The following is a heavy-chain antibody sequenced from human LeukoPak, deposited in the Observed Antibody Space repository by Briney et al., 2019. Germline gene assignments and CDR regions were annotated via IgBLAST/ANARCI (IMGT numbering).Heavy chain of an antibody. J-gene: IGHJ3*02. V-gene: IGHV5-51*01. CDR1: GSRFTSYW. CDR2: IYPGDSDT. CDR3: ARPSFSGGSGSYAFDI. D-gene: IGHD3-10*01. Sequence: GESLQISCKGSGSRFTSYWIGWVRQMPGKGLEWMGIIYPGDSDTRYSPSFQGQVTISADKSISPAYLQWSSLKASDTAMYYCARPSFSGGSGSYAFDIWGQGTMVTVSS.